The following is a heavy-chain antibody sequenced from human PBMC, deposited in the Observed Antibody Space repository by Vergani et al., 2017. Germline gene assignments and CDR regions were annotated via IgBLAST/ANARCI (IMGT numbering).Heavy chain of an antibody. J-gene: IGHJ4*02. D-gene: IGHD2-8*01. V-gene: IGHV4-34*01. CDR2: IRHDGIT. CDR1: GGSFNDYW. CDR3: AREGYCTNGVCFTLFDV. Sequence: QAQLQQWGAGLLKPSETLSLTCAIYGGSFNDYWWTWIRQPPGKGLEWIGEIRHDGITHYISSLKRRVTISIDTSTHQFSLNLRSVTAADTAVYYCAREGYCTNGVCFTLFDVWGQGALVTVSS.